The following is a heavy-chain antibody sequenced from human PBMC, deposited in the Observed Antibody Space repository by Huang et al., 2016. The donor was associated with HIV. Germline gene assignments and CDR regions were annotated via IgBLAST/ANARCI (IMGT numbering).Heavy chain of an antibody. J-gene: IGHJ4*02. Sequence: QVQLVQSGAEVKKPGSSVKVSCKASGGTFSSYVISWVRHDPGQGLEWMVGITPIFEKTNYTQKFKGRVTIIADESTRTAYMAMSSLRPEDTSTYYCATGPRGSGSFNWGQGTLVIVSS. CDR1: GGTFSSYV. V-gene: IGHV1-69*01. CDR3: ATGPRGSGSFN. D-gene: IGHD1-26*01. CDR2: ITPIFEKT.